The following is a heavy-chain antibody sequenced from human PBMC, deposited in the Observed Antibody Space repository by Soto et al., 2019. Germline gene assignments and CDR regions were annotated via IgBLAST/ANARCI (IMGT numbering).Heavy chain of an antibody. CDR2: ISTYNGNT. CDR3: ARGVGSGTYYNQYNWFDP. Sequence: ASLKVSCKASGYPFTNYGISWVRQAPGQGLEWMGWISTYNGNTNHAQKLQGRVTMTTDTSTSTAYMELRSLRSDDTAVYYCARGVGSGTYYNQYNWFDPWGQGTLVTV. D-gene: IGHD3-10*01. V-gene: IGHV1-18*01. CDR1: GYPFTNYG. J-gene: IGHJ5*02.